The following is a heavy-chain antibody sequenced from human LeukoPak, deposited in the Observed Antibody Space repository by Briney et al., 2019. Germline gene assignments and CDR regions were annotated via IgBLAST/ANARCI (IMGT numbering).Heavy chain of an antibody. D-gene: IGHD2-2*01. Sequence: GGSLRLSCAGSGYTFSSYAMSWVRQAPGKGLEWVSAISGSGGSTYYADSVKGRFTISRDNSKNTLYLQMSSLRAEDTAVYCCAKEVIVVPPTKVFDYWGQGTLVTVSS. CDR2: ISGSGGST. CDR3: AKEVIVVPPTKVFDY. CDR1: GYTFSSYA. V-gene: IGHV3-23*01. J-gene: IGHJ4*02.